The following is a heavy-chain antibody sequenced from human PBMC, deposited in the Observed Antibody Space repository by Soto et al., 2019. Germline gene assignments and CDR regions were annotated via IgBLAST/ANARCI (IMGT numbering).Heavy chain of an antibody. CDR1: GFTFSSYG. CDR2: IWYDGSNK. Sequence: QVQLVESGGGGVQPGRSLRLSCAASGFTFSSYGMHWVRQAPGKGLEWVAVIWYDGSNKYYADSVKGRFTISRDNSKNTLYLQMNSLRAEDTAVYYCARDYDSSGYPRYYFDYWGQGTLVTVSS. D-gene: IGHD3-22*01. V-gene: IGHV3-33*01. CDR3: ARDYDSSGYPRYYFDY. J-gene: IGHJ4*02.